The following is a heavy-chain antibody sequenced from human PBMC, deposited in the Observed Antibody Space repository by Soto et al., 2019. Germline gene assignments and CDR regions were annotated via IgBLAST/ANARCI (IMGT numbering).Heavy chain of an antibody. D-gene: IGHD3-3*01. CDR2: INTDNGNT. J-gene: IGHJ6*02. V-gene: IGHV1-18*01. CDR1: GCTFTNSS. Sequence: ASVNVTSKAPGCTFTNSSIISVRQAPGKVLEWLGWINTDNGNTNYAQHLQGRATLTTDTSTSTAYMDLRSLRSDDTAVYYCARDQGITTVGVYSMYYYGMDVWGPGTTVTSP. CDR3: ARDQGITTVGVYSMYYYGMDV.